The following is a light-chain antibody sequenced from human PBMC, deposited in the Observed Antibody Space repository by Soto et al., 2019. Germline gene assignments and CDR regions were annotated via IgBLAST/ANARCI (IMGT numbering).Light chain of an antibody. CDR1: ISHIASNV. CDR2: SNN. CDR3: AAWDDSLNGPV. Sequence: QSVLTQPPSASGTPGQRVTISCSGSISHIASNVVNWYQQLPGTAPKLLIYSNNQRPSGVTDRFSGSKSGTSASLAISGLQSEDEADYYCAAWDDSLNGPVFGGGTKLTVL. V-gene: IGLV1-44*01. J-gene: IGLJ2*01.